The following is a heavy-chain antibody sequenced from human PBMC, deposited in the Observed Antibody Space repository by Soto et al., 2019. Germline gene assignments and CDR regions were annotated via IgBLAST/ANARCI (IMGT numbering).Heavy chain of an antibody. CDR2: IKEDGSEK. CDR1: GFTFNYYW. Sequence: GGSLRLSCAASGFTFNYYWMIWVRQAPGKGLEWVANIKEDGSEKYYVDSVKGRFTISRDNAKKSLYLQMNSLRAEDTAVYFCARVNRGYSESEIDYWGQGILVTVSS. D-gene: IGHD5-18*01. V-gene: IGHV3-7*01. J-gene: IGHJ4*02. CDR3: ARVNRGYSESEIDY.